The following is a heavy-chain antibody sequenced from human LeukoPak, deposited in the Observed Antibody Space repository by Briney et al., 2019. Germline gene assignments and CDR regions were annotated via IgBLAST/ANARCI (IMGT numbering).Heavy chain of an antibody. V-gene: IGHV3-30*02. CDR1: GLTFSSYG. CDR2: IRYDGSNK. D-gene: IGHD3-3*01. CDR3: AKDRIFGVVTDAFDI. J-gene: IGHJ3*02. Sequence: GGSLRLSWAASGLTFSSYGMHWVRQAPGKGLEWVAFIRYDGSNKYYADSVKGRFTISRDNSKNTLYLQMNSLRAEDTAVYYCAKDRIFGVVTDAFDIWGQGTMVTVSS.